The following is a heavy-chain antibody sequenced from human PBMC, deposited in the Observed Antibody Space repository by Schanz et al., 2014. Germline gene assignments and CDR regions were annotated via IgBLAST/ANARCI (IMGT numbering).Heavy chain of an antibody. J-gene: IGHJ1*01. Sequence: EVQLVESGGGLVQPGGSLRLSCAASGFTFSTYWMSWVRQAPGKGLEWVANIKQDESERSYVDSVKGRFTISRDNAKNSLYLQMNSLRAEDTAVYYCAKDLGGYSSSRIEYFQHWGQGTLVTVSS. V-gene: IGHV3-7*01. CDR1: GFTFSTYW. CDR3: AKDLGGYSSSRIEYFQH. D-gene: IGHD6-13*01. CDR2: IKQDESER.